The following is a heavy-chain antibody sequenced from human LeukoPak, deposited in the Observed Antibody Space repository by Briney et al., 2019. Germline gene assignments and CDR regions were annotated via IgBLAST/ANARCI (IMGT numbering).Heavy chain of an antibody. Sequence: SETLSLTCAVSGGSIGSSNWWSWVSQPPGKGLEWIGEIYHGGSTNYNPSLKSRVTISVDKSKNQFSLKLSSVTAADTAVYYCAREEATARDFDYWGQGTLVTVSS. CDR1: GGSIGSSNW. CDR3: AREEATARDFDY. V-gene: IGHV4-4*02. CDR2: IYHGGST. J-gene: IGHJ4*02. D-gene: IGHD5-12*01.